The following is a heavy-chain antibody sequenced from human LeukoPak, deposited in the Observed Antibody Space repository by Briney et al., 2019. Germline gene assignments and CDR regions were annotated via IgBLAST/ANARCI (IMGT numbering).Heavy chain of an antibody. CDR3: AKEGERDLLPDF. CDR2: ISPNNGAT. V-gene: IGHV1-2*02. CDR1: GYTFSDYY. D-gene: IGHD3-16*01. J-gene: IGHJ4*02. Sequence: ASVKVSCKASGYTFSDYYIHWVRRAPGQGLQWLGWISPNNGATNYAPKFQGRVTMTGDTSIDIAYMELRSLTSDDTAMYYCAKEGERDLLPDFWGQGTLVTVSS.